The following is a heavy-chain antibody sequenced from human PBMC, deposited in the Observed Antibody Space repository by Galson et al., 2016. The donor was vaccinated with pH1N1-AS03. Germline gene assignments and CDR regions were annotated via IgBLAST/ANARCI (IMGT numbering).Heavy chain of an antibody. J-gene: IGHJ4*02. CDR1: CGSISSGNNH. CDR2: IHYGGST. D-gene: IGHD2/OR15-2a*01. CDR3: AIYTSTAADY. V-gene: IGHV4-39*01. Sequence: SETLSLTCTVSCGSISSGNNHGGWIRQPPGKGLEWIGTIHYGGSTYYNPSLKSRVTISVDVSKNQFSLNLNSVTAADTSVYYCAIYTSTAADYWGQGTLVSVSS.